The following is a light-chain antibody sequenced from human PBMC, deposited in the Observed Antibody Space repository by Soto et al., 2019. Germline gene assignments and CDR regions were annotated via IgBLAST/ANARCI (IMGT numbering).Light chain of an antibody. Sequence: QSALTQPPTVSGAPGHRVTISCTGSSSNIGAGYDVHWYQQLPGTAPKLLIYGNSNRPSGVPDRFSGSKSGTSASLAITGLQAEDEADYYRQSYDSSLSGSDYVFGTGTKVTVL. J-gene: IGLJ1*01. CDR1: SSNIGAGYD. CDR2: GNS. V-gene: IGLV1-40*01. CDR3: QSYDSSLSGSDYV.